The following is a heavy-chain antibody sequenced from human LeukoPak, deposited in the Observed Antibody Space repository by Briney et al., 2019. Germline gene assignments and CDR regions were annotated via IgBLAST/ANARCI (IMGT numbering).Heavy chain of an antibody. D-gene: IGHD2-15*01. CDR3: ARDLGKYCSGGTCYGFDY. CDR1: GFSFSSHS. V-gene: IGHV3-21*01. CDR2: ISSSSSYI. Sequence: GGSLRLSCAASGFSFSSHSMNWVRQAPGKGLEWVTFISSSSSYIHYADSVKGRFTISRDNAKNSLYLQMNSLRVEDTAVYYCARDLGKYCSGGTCYGFDYWGQGTLLTVSS. J-gene: IGHJ4*02.